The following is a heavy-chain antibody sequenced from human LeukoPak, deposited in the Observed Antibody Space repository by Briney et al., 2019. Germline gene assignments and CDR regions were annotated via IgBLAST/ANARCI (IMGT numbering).Heavy chain of an antibody. CDR2: IYYSGST. CDR1: GRSISSYY. CDR3: ARSPGYYDSSGYYYDSRGFHYFDY. Sequence: SETLSLTCTVSGRSISSYYWSWIRQPPGKGLEWIGYIYYSGSTNYNPSLKSRVTISVDTSKNQFSLKLSSVTAADTAVYYCARSPGYYDSSGYYYDSRGFHYFDYWGQGTLVTVSS. D-gene: IGHD3-22*01. J-gene: IGHJ4*02. V-gene: IGHV4-59*01.